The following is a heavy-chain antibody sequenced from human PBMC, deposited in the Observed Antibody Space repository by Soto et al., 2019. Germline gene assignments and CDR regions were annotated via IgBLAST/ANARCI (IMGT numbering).Heavy chain of an antibody. V-gene: IGHV4-4*01. J-gene: IGHJ6*01. CDR1: GGSISSAFW. CDR3: TRRSRGVGEFYYYGLDV. CDR2: IYHGGTT. D-gene: IGHD3-10*01. Sequence: QVQLQESGPGTVKPAGTLSLTCGVSGGSISSAFWWTWVRRAPGKGLEWIGEIYHGGTTNYNPSLKSRVTISIDKSKNQFSLKLNSLTAADTAVYFCTRRSRGVGEFYYYGLDVW.